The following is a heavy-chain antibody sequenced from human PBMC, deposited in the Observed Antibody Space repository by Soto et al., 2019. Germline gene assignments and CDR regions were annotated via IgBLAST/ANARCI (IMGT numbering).Heavy chain of an antibody. CDR3: ATEWLRSFDY. CDR2: FDPEDGET. CDR1: GYTLTELS. Sequence: ASVKVSCKVSGYTLTELSMHWVRQAPGKGLERMGGFDPEDGETIYAQKFQGRDTITEDTSTDTAYMELSSLRFEDTAVYYCATEWLRSFDYWGQGTLVTVSS. D-gene: IGHD5-12*01. J-gene: IGHJ4*02. V-gene: IGHV1-24*01.